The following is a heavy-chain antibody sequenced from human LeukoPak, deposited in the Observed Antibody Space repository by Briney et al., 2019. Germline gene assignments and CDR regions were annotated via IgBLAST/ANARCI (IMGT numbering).Heavy chain of an antibody. D-gene: IGHD3-3*01. Sequence: KASETLSLTCAVYGGSFSGYYWSWIRQPPGKGLEWIGEINHSGSTNYNPSLKSRVTISVDTSKNQFSLKLSSVTAADTAVYYCARVGLRFLEWLLTDYYYMDVWGKGTMVTVSS. CDR2: INHSGST. CDR3: ARVGLRFLEWLLTDYYYMDV. V-gene: IGHV4-34*01. J-gene: IGHJ6*03. CDR1: GGSFSGYY.